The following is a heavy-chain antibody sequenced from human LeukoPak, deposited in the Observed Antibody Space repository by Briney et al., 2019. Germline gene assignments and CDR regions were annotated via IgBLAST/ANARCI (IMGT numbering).Heavy chain of an antibody. CDR1: GFTFSSYW. V-gene: IGHV3-74*01. Sequence: GGSLRLSCAASGFTFSSYWMHWVRQAPGKGLVWVSRINSDGSSTSYADSVKGRFTISRNNAKNTLYLQMNSLRAEDTAVYYCASWNPEPYYYYYYGMDVWGQGTTVTVSS. J-gene: IGHJ6*02. D-gene: IGHD1-1*01. CDR2: INSDGSST. CDR3: ASWNPEPYYYYYYGMDV.